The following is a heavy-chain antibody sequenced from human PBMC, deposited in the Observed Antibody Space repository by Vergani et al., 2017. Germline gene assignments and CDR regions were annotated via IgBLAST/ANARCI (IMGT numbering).Heavy chain of an antibody. Sequence: ELQLVESGGGLVQPGGSLRLFCAASGITVSCHYMTWVRLAPGKGLEWVSHIYSGDETYYADTVKGRVTISRDTSKNTLHLQINNLRVEDTAVYYCARGNYYGSGTYVDPWGQGTLVTVSS. CDR1: GITVSCHY. D-gene: IGHD3-10*01. CDR2: IYSGDET. V-gene: IGHV3-66*02. CDR3: ARGNYYGSGTYVDP. J-gene: IGHJ5*02.